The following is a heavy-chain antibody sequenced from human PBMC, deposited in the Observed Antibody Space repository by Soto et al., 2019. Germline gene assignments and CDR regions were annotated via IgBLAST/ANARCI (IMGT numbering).Heavy chain of an antibody. J-gene: IGHJ6*02. CDR2: IYFSGSS. Sequence: QVQLQESGPGLVKPSETLSLTCTVSGGSVSGGSYYWNWIRQPPGKGLEWIGYIYFSGSSNYNPSLKSRVTISIDTSKNQFSLKLSSVTAADTAVYYCARDVDFGEEDVWGQGTKVTVSS. CDR1: GGSVSGGSYY. CDR3: ARDVDFGEEDV. V-gene: IGHV4-61*01. D-gene: IGHD4-17*01.